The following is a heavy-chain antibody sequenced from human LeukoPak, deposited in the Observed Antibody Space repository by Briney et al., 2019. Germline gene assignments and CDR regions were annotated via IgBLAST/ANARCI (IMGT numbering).Heavy chain of an antibody. CDR2: IYYSGST. J-gene: IGHJ6*02. D-gene: IGHD3-10*01. CDR1: GGSISSSSYY. V-gene: IGHV4-39*02. CDR3: ARDHYYYGSGSPFGMDV. Sequence: PSETLSLTCTVSGGSISSSSYYWGWIRQPPGKGLEWIGSIYYSGSTYYNPSLKSRVTISVDTSKNQFSLKLSSVTAADTAVYYCARDHYYYGSGSPFGMDVWGQGTTVTVSS.